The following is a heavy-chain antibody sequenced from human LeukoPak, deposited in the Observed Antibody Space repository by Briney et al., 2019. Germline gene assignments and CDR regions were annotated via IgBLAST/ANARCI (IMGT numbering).Heavy chain of an antibody. Sequence: GASVKVSCKASGYTFTSYYMHWVRQAPGQGLEWMGWINPNSGGTNYAQKFQGRVTMTRDTSISTAYMDLSRLTSDDTAVYYCARDDGTRWLPNYWGQGTLGTVSS. CDR1: GYTFTSYY. CDR2: INPNSGGT. D-gene: IGHD6-19*01. CDR3: ARDDGTRWLPNY. V-gene: IGHV1-2*02. J-gene: IGHJ4*02.